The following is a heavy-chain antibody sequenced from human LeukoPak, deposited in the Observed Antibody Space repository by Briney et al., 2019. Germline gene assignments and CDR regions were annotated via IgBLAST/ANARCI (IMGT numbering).Heavy chain of an antibody. J-gene: IGHJ5*02. CDR2: IYYSGTT. V-gene: IGHV4-59*01. D-gene: IGHD5-18*01. CDR1: GGSISSYY. Sequence: SETLSLTCTVSGGSISSYYWSWIRQPPGKGLEWIGYIYYSGTTNYNPSLKSRVTISIDTSRNQFSLKLSSVTYEGTAVYYCARADGYSYWFDPWGQGTLVTVSS. CDR3: ARADGYSYWFDP.